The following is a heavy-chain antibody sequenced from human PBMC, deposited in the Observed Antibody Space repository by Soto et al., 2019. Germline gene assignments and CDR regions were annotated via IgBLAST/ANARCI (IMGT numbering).Heavy chain of an antibody. CDR3: AKESRLRFLEWLPYAEFDY. CDR1: GFTFSSYA. J-gene: IGHJ4*02. Sequence: GGSLRLSCAASGFTFSSYAMSWVRQAPGKGLEWVSAISGSGGSTYYADSVKGRFTISRDNSKNTLYLQMNSLRAEDTAVYYCAKESRLRFLEWLPYAEFDYWGQGTLVTVSS. D-gene: IGHD3-3*01. V-gene: IGHV3-23*01. CDR2: ISGSGGST.